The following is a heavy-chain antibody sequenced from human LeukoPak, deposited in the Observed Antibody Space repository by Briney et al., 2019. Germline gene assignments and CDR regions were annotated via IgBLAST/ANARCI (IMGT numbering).Heavy chain of an antibody. CDR2: ISAYNGNT. CDR1: GYTFTSYG. V-gene: IGHV1-18*01. Sequence: ASVKVSCKASGYTFTSYGISWVRQAPGQGLEWMGWISAYNGNTNYAQKLQGRVTMTTDTSTSTAYMELRSLRSDDTAVYYCARDKETGYYYYYYMDVWGEGTTVTVSS. J-gene: IGHJ6*03. CDR3: ARDKETGYYYYYYMDV.